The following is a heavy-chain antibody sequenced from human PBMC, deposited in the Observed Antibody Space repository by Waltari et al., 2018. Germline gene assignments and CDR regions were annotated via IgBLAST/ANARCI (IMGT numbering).Heavy chain of an antibody. Sequence: EVQLVESGGGLVQPGRSLRLSCTGSGFTFGDYSMNWVRPDPGKGLEWVGFIRSKAYGGTTEYAASVKGRFTISRDDSKSIAYLQMNSLKTEDTAVYYCTRDSLGALDFDIWGQGTMVTVSS. J-gene: IGHJ3*02. V-gene: IGHV3-49*04. CDR2: IRSKAYGGTT. CDR1: GFTFGDYS. D-gene: IGHD3-3*01. CDR3: TRDSLGALDFDI.